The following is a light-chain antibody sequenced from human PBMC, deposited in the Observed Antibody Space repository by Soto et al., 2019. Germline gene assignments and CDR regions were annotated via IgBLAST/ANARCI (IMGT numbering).Light chain of an antibody. CDR3: QSYDSSLSGSVV. CDR1: SSNIGAGYD. CDR2: GNS. V-gene: IGLV1-40*01. Sequence: QSVVTQPPSVSGAPGQRVPISCTWSSSNIGAGYDVHWYQQLPGTAPKLLIYGNSNRPSGVPDRFSGSKSGTSASLAITGLQAEDEPDYYCQSYDSSLSGSVVVGGGTKVTVL. J-gene: IGLJ2*01.